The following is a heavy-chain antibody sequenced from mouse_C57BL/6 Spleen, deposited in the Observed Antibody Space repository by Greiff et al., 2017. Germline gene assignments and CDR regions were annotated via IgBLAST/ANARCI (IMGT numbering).Heavy chain of an antibody. J-gene: IGHJ4*01. CDR1: GYTFTSYW. CDR3: AGYYYGSSYGAMDY. D-gene: IGHD1-1*01. V-gene: IGHV1-55*01. CDR2: IYPGSGST. Sequence: QVQLQQPGAELVKPGASVKMSCKASGYTFTSYWITWVKQRPGQGLEWIGDIYPGSGSTNYNEKFKSKATLPVDTSSSTAYMQLSSLTSEDSAVYYCAGYYYGSSYGAMDYWGQGTSVTVSS.